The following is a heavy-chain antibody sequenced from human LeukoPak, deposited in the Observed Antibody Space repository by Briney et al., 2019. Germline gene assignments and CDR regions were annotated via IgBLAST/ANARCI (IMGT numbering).Heavy chain of an antibody. Sequence: SETLSLTCTVSGVSISIFYWTWIRQPPGKGLEWIGYIYYSGSTNYNPSLKSRVTISVDTSKNQFSLKLSSVTAADTAVYYCARNTQYYDFWSGSLDYYYMDVWGKGTTVTVSS. D-gene: IGHD3-3*01. V-gene: IGHV4-59*01. CDR1: GVSISIFY. CDR2: IYYSGST. CDR3: ARNTQYYDFWSGSLDYYYMDV. J-gene: IGHJ6*03.